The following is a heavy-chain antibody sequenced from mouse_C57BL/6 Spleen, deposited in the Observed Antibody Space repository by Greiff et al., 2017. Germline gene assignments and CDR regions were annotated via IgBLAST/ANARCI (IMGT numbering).Heavy chain of an antibody. Sequence: VQLQQSGAELVRPGTSVKLSCKASGYTFTSYWMHWVKQRPGQGLEWIGVIDPSDSYTNYNQKFKGKATLTVDTSSSTAYMQLSSLTSEDSAVYYCARGNPYYAMDYWGQGTSVTVSS. CDR1: GYTFTSYW. CDR2: IDPSDSYT. V-gene: IGHV1-59*01. D-gene: IGHD2-1*01. J-gene: IGHJ4*01. CDR3: ARGNPYYAMDY.